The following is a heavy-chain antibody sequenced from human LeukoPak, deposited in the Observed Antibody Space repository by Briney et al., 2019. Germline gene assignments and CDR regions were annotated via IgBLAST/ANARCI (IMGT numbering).Heavy chain of an antibody. V-gene: IGHV3-74*01. J-gene: IGHJ4*02. CDR1: GFTFSSYW. CDR2: IDTDGSNT. CDR3: AKLRAAAGGLGSFDY. Sequence: PGGSLRLSCAASGFTFSSYWMHWVRHAPGKGLVWVSRIDTDGSNTAYADSVKGRFTISRDNAKNTLYLQMNSLRAEDTAVYYCAKLRAAAGGLGSFDYWGQGTLVTVSS. D-gene: IGHD6-13*01.